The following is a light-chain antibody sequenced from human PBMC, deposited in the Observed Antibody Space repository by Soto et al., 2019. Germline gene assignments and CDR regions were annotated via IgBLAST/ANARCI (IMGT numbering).Light chain of an antibody. CDR1: TSDVGSYNY. Sequence: QSALTQPRSVSGSPGESVTISCSGTTSDVGSYNYVSWYQQYPGKAPKVMIYDVSERPSEVPVRFSGSKSGNTASLTVSGLQADDEADYYCNSYVGSNNYVFGTGTKLTVL. J-gene: IGLJ1*01. CDR3: NSYVGSNNYV. CDR2: DVS. V-gene: IGLV2-11*01.